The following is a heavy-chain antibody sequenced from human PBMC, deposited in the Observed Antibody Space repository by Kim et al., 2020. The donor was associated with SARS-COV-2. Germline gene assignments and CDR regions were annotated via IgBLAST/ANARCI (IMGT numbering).Heavy chain of an antibody. Sequence: GGSLRLSCAASGFTFSSYAMHWVRQAPGKGLEWVAVISYDGSNKYYADSVKGRFTISRDNSKNTLYLQMNSLRAEDTAVYYCARDLRMVRGVGGADPWGQGTLVTVSS. J-gene: IGHJ5*02. CDR2: ISYDGSNK. CDR3: ARDLRMVRGVGGADP. D-gene: IGHD3-10*01. CDR1: GFTFSSYA. V-gene: IGHV3-30*04.